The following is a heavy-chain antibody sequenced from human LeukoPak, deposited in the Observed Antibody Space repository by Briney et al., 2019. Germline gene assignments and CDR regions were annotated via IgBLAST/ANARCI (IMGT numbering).Heavy chain of an antibody. V-gene: IGHV4-59*01. J-gene: IGHJ4*02. D-gene: IGHD3-22*01. CDR3: ARELLGYYDRSGLDY. CDR2: IYYSGST. Sequence: SETLSLTCTVSGGSISSYYWNWIRQPPGKGLEWIGYIYYSGSTNYNPSLKSRVTTSVDTSKNQFSLKLSSVTAADTAVYYCARELLGYYDRSGLDYWGQGTLVTVSS. CDR1: GGSISSYY.